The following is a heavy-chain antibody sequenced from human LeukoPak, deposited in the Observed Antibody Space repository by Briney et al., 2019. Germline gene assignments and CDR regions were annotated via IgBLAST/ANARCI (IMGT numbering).Heavy chain of an antibody. D-gene: IGHD3-10*01. CDR1: GGSISSGGYY. J-gene: IGHJ4*02. V-gene: IGHV4-31*03. Sequence: SETLSLTCTVSGGSISSGGYYWSWIRQHPGKGLEWIGYIYYSGSTYYNPSLKSRVTISVDTSKNQFSLKLSSVTVADTAVYYCARNVEVLLWFGELPQTTYYFDYWGQGTLVTVSS. CDR2: IYYSGST. CDR3: ARNVEVLLWFGELPQTTYYFDY.